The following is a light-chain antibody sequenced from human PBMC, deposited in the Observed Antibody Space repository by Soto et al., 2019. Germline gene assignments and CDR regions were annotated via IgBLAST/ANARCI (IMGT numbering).Light chain of an antibody. V-gene: IGKV1-5*01. CDR1: QTITRW. Sequence: DIQMTQSPSTLSASVGDRVTITCRARQTITRWMAWYQQKPGKAPKLLIYDASTLESGVPSRFSGSRSGTEFTLTISSLQAGDFATYYCQQYNSYSWTFGQGTKVDIK. CDR3: QQYNSYSWT. J-gene: IGKJ1*01. CDR2: DAS.